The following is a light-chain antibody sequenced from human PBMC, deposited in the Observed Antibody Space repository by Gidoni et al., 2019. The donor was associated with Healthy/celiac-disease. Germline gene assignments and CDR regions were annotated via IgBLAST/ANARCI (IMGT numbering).Light chain of an antibody. J-gene: IGKJ4*01. CDR3: QQRSNWPPLT. V-gene: IGKV3-11*01. Sequence: EIVLTQSPATLSLSPGERATLSCMARQSVSSYLAWYQPQPVQAPRLLIYYSSNRATGIPARFSGSGSWTYFSLTISSLELDDFAVDYCQQRSNWPPLTFGGGTKVEIK. CDR2: YSS. CDR1: QSVSSY.